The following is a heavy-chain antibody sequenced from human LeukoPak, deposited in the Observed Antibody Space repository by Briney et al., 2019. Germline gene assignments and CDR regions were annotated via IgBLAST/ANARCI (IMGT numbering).Heavy chain of an antibody. J-gene: IGHJ4*02. D-gene: IGHD3-22*01. V-gene: IGHV3-53*01. CDR3: ARPQSSSGYYWPFDD. Sequence: GGSLRLSCAASGFTVSSNYMSWVRQAPGKGLEWVSVIYTGGTTYYADSVKGRFTISRDNSKNTLYLQMNSLRAEDTAVYYCARPQSSSGYYWPFDDWGQGTLVTVSS. CDR1: GFTVSSNY. CDR2: IYTGGTT.